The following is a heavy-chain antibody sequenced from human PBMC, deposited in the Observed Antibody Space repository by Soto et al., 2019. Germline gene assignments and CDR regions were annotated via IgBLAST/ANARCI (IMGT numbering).Heavy chain of an antibody. Sequence: QVQLVESGGGLVKPGGSLRLSCAASGFPFSDYYMSWIRQAPGKGLEWISYISSSGTTIYYADSVKGRFTISRDNVKSSLYRQMNSLRAEDTAVYYCARDPLHYGWGFDYWGQGTLVTVSS. V-gene: IGHV3-11*01. J-gene: IGHJ4*02. CDR1: GFPFSDYY. CDR3: ARDPLHYGWGFDY. CDR2: ISSSGTTI. D-gene: IGHD3-10*01.